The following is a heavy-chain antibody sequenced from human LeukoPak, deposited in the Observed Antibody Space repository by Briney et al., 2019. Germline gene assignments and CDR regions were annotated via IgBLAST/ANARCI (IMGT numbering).Heavy chain of an antibody. D-gene: IGHD6-19*01. CDR3: ATLGYSSGWYPDY. J-gene: IGHJ4*02. Sequence: ASVKVSCKASGGTFSSYAISWVRQAPGQGLEWMGGIIPIFGTANYAQKFQGRVTITADESTSTAYMELSSLRSEDTAVYYCATLGYSSGWYPDYWGQGTLVTVSS. CDR2: IIPIFGTA. CDR1: GGTFSSYA. V-gene: IGHV1-69*13.